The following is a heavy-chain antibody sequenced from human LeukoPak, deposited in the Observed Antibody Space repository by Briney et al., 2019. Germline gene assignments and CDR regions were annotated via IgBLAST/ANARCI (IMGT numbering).Heavy chain of an antibody. CDR3: ASIVVVTAAIDY. J-gene: IGHJ4*02. V-gene: IGHV4-30-4*01. CDR1: GGSISSADYY. D-gene: IGHD2-21*02. Sequence: SETLSLTCAVSGGSISSADYYWSWIRQSPGKGLEWIGFIYYSGSTYYNPSLKSRVTISVDTSKNQFSLKLRSATAADTAVYYCASIVVVTAAIDYWGQGTLVTVSS. CDR2: IYYSGST.